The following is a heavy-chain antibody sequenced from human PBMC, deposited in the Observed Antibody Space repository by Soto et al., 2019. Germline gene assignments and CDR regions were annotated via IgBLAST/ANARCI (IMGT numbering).Heavy chain of an antibody. CDR2: IYSGGST. CDR3: ARELRYFDYYYYGMDV. Sequence: PGGSLRLSCAASGFTVSSNYMSWVRQAPGKGLEWVSVIYSGGSTYYADSVKGRFTISRDNSKNTLYLQMNSLRAEDTAVYYCARELRYFDYYYYGMDVWGQGTTVTVSS. D-gene: IGHD3-9*01. CDR1: GFTVSSNY. V-gene: IGHV3-53*01. J-gene: IGHJ6*02.